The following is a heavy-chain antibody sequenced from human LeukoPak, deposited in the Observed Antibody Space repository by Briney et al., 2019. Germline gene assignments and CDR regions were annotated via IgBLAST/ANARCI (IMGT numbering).Heavy chain of an antibody. CDR3: ARDVRSYYFDY. CDR1: GFTFSSYW. CDR2: INSDGSST. Sequence: GGSLRLSCAASGFTFSSYWMHWVRQAPGKGPVGVSRINSDGSSTSYADSVKGRFTISRDNAKSTLYLQMNSLRAEDTAVYYCARDVRSYYFDYWGQGTLVTVSS. J-gene: IGHJ4*02. V-gene: IGHV3-74*01. D-gene: IGHD1-26*01.